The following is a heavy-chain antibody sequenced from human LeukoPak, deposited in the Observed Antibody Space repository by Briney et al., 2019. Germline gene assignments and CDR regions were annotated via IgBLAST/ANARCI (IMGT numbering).Heavy chain of an antibody. J-gene: IGHJ4*02. CDR2: ISGSGGNT. CDR1: GFTFSSYA. CDR3: AKEVRCTSCYKPYFDY. D-gene: IGHD2-2*02. Sequence: GGSLRLSCAASGFTFSSYAMSWVRQAPGKGLEWVSAISGSGGNTYYADSVKGRFTISRDNSKNTLYLQMNSLRAEDTAVYYCAKEVRCTSCYKPYFDYWGQGTLVTVSS. V-gene: IGHV3-23*01.